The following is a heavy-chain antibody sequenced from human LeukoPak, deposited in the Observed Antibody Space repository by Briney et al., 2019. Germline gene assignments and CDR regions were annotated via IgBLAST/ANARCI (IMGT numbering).Heavy chain of an antibody. CDR3: ARDLSFRATYYDFWSGPYYYYYMDV. V-gene: IGHV4-4*07. D-gene: IGHD3-3*01. J-gene: IGHJ6*03. CDR2: IYTSGST. CDR1: GGSISSYY. Sequence: SETLSLTCTVSGGSISSYYWSWIRQPAGKGLEWIGRIYTSGSTNYNPSLKSRVTMSVDTSKNQFSLKLSSVTATDTAVYYCARDLSFRATYYDFWSGPYYYYYMDVWGQGTTVTVSS.